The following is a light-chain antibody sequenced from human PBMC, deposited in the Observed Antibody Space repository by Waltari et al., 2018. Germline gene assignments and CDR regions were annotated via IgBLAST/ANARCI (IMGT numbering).Light chain of an antibody. Sequence: DIVMTQSPDSLAVSLGEQATISCRSSQSVLYNSNDKNYLAWYQQKPGQPPRLLIYWASTRESGVPDRFSGSGSVTDFTLTISNLQAEDVAVYYCQQYYRSRTFGQGTKVEIK. V-gene: IGKV4-1*01. CDR2: WAS. CDR3: QQYYRSRT. J-gene: IGKJ1*01. CDR1: QSVLYNSNDKNY.